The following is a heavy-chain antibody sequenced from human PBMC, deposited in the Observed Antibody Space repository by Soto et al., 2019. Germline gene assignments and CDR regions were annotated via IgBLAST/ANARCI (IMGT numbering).Heavy chain of an antibody. CDR3: ARAWTATAGWANWFDR. CDR2: IHYSGTT. J-gene: IGHJ5*02. Sequence: QVQLQESGPGLVEPSQTLSLTCTVSGGSISGGGYYWSWIRQHPGKGLEWIGYIHYSGTTYYNPYLESRRTLSVATSQTQFSLKLSSVTAADTAVYSCARAWTATAGWANWFDRWGQGTLVTVSS. V-gene: IGHV4-31*03. D-gene: IGHD6-13*01. CDR1: GGSISGGGYY.